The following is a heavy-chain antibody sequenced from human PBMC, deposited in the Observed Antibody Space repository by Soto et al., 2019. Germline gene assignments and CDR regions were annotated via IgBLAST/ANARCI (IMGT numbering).Heavy chain of an antibody. J-gene: IGHJ6*02. D-gene: IGHD4-17*01. V-gene: IGHV1-69*01. CDR3: ARVEATTVPRYYYGMDV. CDR2: IIPIFGTA. Sequence: QVQLVQSGAEVKKPGSSVKVSCKASGGTFSSYAISWVRQAPGQGLEWMGGIIPIFGTANYAQKFQGRVTITADESTSTAYMELSSLRSEDTAVYYCARVEATTVPRYYYGMDVWGQGTTVTVSS. CDR1: GGTFSSYA.